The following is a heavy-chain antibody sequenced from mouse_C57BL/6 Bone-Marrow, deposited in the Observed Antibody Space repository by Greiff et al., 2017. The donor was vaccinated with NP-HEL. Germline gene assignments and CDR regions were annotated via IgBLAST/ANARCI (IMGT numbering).Heavy chain of an antibody. V-gene: IGHV7-3*01. CDR2: IRNKANGYTT. Sequence: EVQLQESGGGLVQPGGSLSLSCAASGFTFTDYYMSWVRQPPGKALEWLGFIRNKANGYTTEYSASVKGRFTISRDNSQSILYLQMNALRAEDSATYYCARYTTGYYAMDYWGQGTSVTVSS. CDR1: GFTFTDYY. J-gene: IGHJ4*01. D-gene: IGHD4-1*01. CDR3: ARYTTGYYAMDY.